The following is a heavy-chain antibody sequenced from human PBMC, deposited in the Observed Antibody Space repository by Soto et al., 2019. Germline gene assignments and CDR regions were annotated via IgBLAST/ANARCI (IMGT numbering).Heavy chain of an antibody. CDR3: ARAPEILRYFDWLGNWFDP. V-gene: IGHV3-21*01. J-gene: IGHJ5*02. Sequence: ESGGGLVKPGGSLRLSCAASGFTFSSYSMNWVRQAPGKGLEWVSSISSSSSYIYYADSVKGRFTISRDNAKNSLYLQMNSLRAEDTAVYYCARAPEILRYFDWLGNWFDPWGQGTLVTVSS. D-gene: IGHD3-9*01. CDR1: GFTFSSYS. CDR2: ISSSSSYI.